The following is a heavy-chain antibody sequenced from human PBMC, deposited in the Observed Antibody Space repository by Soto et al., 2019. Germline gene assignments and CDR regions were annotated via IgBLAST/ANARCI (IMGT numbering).Heavy chain of an antibody. CDR1: GASISRGAYY. CDR3: ARGVLANWGPENWVDP. CDR2: IYYSGSA. Sequence: QVQLQESGPGLVKPSQTLSLTCSVSGASISRGAYYWSWIRQHPGKGLEWIGNIYYSGSAYYNPSLKSRVAISVDTSQNQCSRRLSSVTAADTAVYYGARGVLANWGPENWVDPGGQGTLVTGSS. V-gene: IGHV4-31*03. J-gene: IGHJ5*02. D-gene: IGHD7-27*01.